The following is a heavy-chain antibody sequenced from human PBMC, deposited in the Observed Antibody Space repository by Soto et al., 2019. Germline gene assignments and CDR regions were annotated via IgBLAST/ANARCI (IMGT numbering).Heavy chain of an antibody. V-gene: IGHV1-18*01. CDR3: VRDQQWLLPVPLNFDY. J-gene: IGHJ4*02. Sequence: QIQLVQSGAEVKKPGASVKVSCKASGFTFSDYGFSWVRQAPGRGLEWMGWISAFNGETNYTQKSEGIVAMTTDAATTTAYMELRSLTVDDTAVYYCVRDQQWLLPVPLNFDYWGQGTVVTVSS. CDR1: GFTFSDYG. CDR2: ISAFNGET. D-gene: IGHD6-19*01.